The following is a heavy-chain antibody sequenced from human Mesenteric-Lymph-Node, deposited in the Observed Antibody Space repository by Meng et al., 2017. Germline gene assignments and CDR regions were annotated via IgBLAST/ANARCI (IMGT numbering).Heavy chain of an antibody. CDR1: GFTFSSYW. CDR3: ARLQGGYDFDY. CDR2: IKQDGSEK. D-gene: IGHD5-12*01. V-gene: IGHV3-7*01. Sequence: GESLKISCAASGFTFSSYWMSWVRQAPGKGLEWVANIKQDGSEKDYVDSVRGRFTISRDNAKKSLDLEMNSLRAEDTAVYYCARLQGGYDFDYWGQGTLVTVSS. J-gene: IGHJ4*02.